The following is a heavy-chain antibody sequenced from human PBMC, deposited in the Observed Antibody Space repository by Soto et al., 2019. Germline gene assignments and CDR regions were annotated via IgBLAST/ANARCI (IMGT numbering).Heavy chain of an antibody. CDR1: GFTFSSYV. CDR2: IWYDGNNK. Sequence: QVQLVESGGGVVQPGGSLRLSCAASGFTFSSYVIHWVRQAPGKGLEWVTVIWYDGNNKYNADSVKGRFTITRDNSKNTTYLQMNSLTPEDTAVYYCARSLDYYFGMDVWGQGTTVTISS. V-gene: IGHV3-30-3*01. J-gene: IGHJ6*02. CDR3: ARSLDYYFGMDV.